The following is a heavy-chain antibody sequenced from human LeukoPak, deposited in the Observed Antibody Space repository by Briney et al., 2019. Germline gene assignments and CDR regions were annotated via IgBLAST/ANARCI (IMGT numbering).Heavy chain of an antibody. J-gene: IGHJ4*02. Sequence: GGSLGLSCAASGFTFSSYAMHWVRQAPGKGLEWVAVISYDGSNKYYADSVKGRFTISRDNSKNTLYLQMNSLRAEDTAVYYCARGGGNSEPHFDYWGQGTLVTVSS. D-gene: IGHD4-23*01. CDR2: ISYDGSNK. CDR3: ARGGGNSEPHFDY. V-gene: IGHV3-30-3*01. CDR1: GFTFSSYA.